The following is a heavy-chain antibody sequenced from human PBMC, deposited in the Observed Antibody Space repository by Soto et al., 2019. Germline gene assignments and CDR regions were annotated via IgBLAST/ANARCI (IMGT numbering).Heavy chain of an antibody. Sequence: GEAVKISCKASGYSFTSYWIGWVRQMPGKGLEWMGIIYPGDSDTIYSPSFQGQVTISADKSISTAYLQRSSLKASDTAMYYPATIAAAGLYYFDYWDPGALVTVSS. CDR3: ATIAAAGLYYFDY. V-gene: IGHV5-51*01. D-gene: IGHD6-13*01. CDR2: IYPGDSDT. J-gene: IGHJ4*01. CDR1: GYSFTSYW.